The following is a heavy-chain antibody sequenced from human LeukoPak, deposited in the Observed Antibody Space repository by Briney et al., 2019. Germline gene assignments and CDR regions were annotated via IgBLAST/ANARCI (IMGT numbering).Heavy chain of an antibody. CDR2: IRSKANSYAT. CDR1: GFTFSGSA. D-gene: IGHD6-13*01. V-gene: IGHV3-73*01. J-gene: IGHJ2*01. CDR3: TTIAAEGAASWYFDL. Sequence: GGSLKPSCAASGFTFSGSAMHWVRQASGKGLEWVGRIRSKANSYATAYAASVKGRFTISRDDSKNTAYLQMNSLKTEDTAVYYCTTIAAEGAASWYFDLWGRGTLVTVSS.